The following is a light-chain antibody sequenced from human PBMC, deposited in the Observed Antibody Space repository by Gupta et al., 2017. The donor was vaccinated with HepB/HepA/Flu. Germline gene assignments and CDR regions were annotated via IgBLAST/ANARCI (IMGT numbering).Light chain of an antibody. J-gene: IGKJ2*01. CDR2: AAS. Sequence: DIQMTQSPSSLSASLGDRVTITCRASQSISSYLNWYQQKPGKAPKLLIYAASSLQSGVPSRFSCSGSGTDFTLTISSVQPEDFAPYYCQQSYSTPGTFGQGTKLEIK. CDR1: QSISSY. V-gene: IGKV1-39*01. CDR3: QQSYSTPGT.